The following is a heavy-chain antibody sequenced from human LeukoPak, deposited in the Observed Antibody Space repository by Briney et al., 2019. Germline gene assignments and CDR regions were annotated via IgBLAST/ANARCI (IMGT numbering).Heavy chain of an antibody. CDR1: GGTFSSYA. J-gene: IGHJ6*02. D-gene: IGHD6-6*01. V-gene: IGHV1-69*13. CDR2: IIPIFGTA. CDR3: SSSSVLYYYHDMDV. Sequence: SVKVSCKASGGTFSSYAISWVRQAPGQGLEWMGGIIPIFGTANYAQKFQGRVTITADESTSTAYMELSSLRSEDTAVYYCSSSSVLYYYHDMDVWGQGTTVTVSS.